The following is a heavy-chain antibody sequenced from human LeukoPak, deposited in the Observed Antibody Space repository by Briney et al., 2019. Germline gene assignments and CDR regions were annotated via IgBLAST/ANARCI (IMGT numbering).Heavy chain of an antibody. CDR2: ISWNSGSI. V-gene: IGHV3-9*01. CDR3: AKESYDSSGYYSFDY. J-gene: IGHJ4*02. D-gene: IGHD3-22*01. Sequence: GGSLRLSCAASGFTFDDYAMHWVRQAPGKGLEWVSGISWNSGSIGYADSVKGRFTISRDNAKNSLYLQMNSLRAEDTALYYCAKESYDSSGYYSFDYWGQGTPVTVSS. CDR1: GFTFDDYA.